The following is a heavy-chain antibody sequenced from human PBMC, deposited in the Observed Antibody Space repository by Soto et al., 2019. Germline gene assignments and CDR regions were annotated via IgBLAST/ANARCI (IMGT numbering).Heavy chain of an antibody. CDR3: ARAGVYYYYGMDV. D-gene: IGHD3-3*01. J-gene: IGHJ6*02. CDR2: IYYSGST. CDR1: GGSISSYY. V-gene: IGHV4-59*01. Sequence: PSETLSLTCTVSGGSISSYYWSWIRQPPGKGLEWIGYIYYSGSTNYNPSLKSRVTISVDTSKNQFSLKLSSMTAADTAVYYCARAGVYYYYGMDVWGQGTTVTVSS.